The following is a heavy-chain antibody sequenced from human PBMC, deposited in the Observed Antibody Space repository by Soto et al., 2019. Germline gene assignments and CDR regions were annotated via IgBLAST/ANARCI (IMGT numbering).Heavy chain of an antibody. V-gene: IGHV4-61*01. CDR1: GGSVSSGSYY. CDR3: AREGVDTAMEGYYYGMDV. J-gene: IGHJ6*02. D-gene: IGHD5-18*01. CDR2: IYYSGST. Sequence: SETLSLTCTVSGGSVSSGSYYWSWIRQPPGKGLEWIGYIYYSGSTNYNPSLKSRVTISVDTSKNQFSLKLSSVTAADTAVYYCAREGVDTAMEGYYYGMDVWGQGTTVTVYS.